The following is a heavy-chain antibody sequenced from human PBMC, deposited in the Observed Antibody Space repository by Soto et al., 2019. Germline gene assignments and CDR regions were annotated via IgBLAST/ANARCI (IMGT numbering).Heavy chain of an antibody. J-gene: IGHJ6*03. CDR1: GFTFSSYW. D-gene: IGHD2-2*01. V-gene: IGHV3-7*01. Sequence: GSLRLSCASSGFTFSSYWMSWVRQAPGKGLEWVANIKQDGSEKYYVDSVKGRFTISRDNAKNSLYLQMNSLRAEDTAVYYCARGPLYQLHYSYYYMDVWGKGTTVTVSS. CDR2: IKQDGSEK. CDR3: ARGPLYQLHYSYYYMDV.